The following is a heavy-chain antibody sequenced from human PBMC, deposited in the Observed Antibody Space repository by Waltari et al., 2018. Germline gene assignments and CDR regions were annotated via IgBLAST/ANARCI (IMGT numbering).Heavy chain of an antibody. Sequence: EVQLVESGGGLVKPGGSLRLSCAASGFTLSSFSMNWVRQAPGKGLEWVSSITRSSRDIYYADSVKGRFTISRDNAKNSLYLQMNSLRAEDTAVYYCARDRWKQAIDYWGQGTLVTVSS. CDR2: ITRSSRDI. CDR3: ARDRWKQAIDY. J-gene: IGHJ4*02. CDR1: GFTLSSFS. D-gene: IGHD2-15*01. V-gene: IGHV3-21*01.